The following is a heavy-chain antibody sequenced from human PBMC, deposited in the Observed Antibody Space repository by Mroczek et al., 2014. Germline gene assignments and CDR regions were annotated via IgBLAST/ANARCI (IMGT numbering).Heavy chain of an antibody. CDR3: ARFTIFGVVITPWGMDV. Sequence: QVQLQQWGAGLLKPSETLSLTCAVYGGSFSGYYWSWIRQPPGKGLEWIGEINHSGSTNYNPSLKSRVTISVDTSKNQFSLKLSSVTAADTAVYYCARFTIFGVVITPWGMDVWGQGTTVTVSS. CDR1: GGSFSGYY. CDR2: INHSGST. V-gene: IGHV4-34*01. D-gene: IGHD3-3*01. J-gene: IGHJ6*02.